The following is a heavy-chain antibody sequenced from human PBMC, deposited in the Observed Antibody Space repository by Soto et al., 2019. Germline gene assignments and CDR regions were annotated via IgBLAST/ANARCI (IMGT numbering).Heavy chain of an antibody. CDR2: IYYSGST. D-gene: IGHD6-13*01. CDR3: ARHKTAADLYNWFDP. CDR1: GGSISSYY. J-gene: IGHJ5*02. Sequence: PSETLSLTCTVSGGSISSYYWSWIRQPPGKGLEWIGYIYYSGSTNYNPSLKSRVTISVDTSKNQFSLKLSSVTAADTAVYYCARHKTAADLYNWFDPWGQGTLVTVSS. V-gene: IGHV4-59*08.